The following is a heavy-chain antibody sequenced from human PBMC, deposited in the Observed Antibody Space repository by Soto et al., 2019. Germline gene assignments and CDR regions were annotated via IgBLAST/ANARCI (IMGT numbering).Heavy chain of an antibody. J-gene: IGHJ5*02. CDR2: ISIGSSTI. Sequence: PGGSLRLSCAASGFTFSSYSINWARQAPGKGLEWVSYISIGSSTIYYADSVKGRFTISRDDAKNSLYLQMNSLRDEDTAVYYCARDNGMAGSFDPWGQGTLVTVSS. D-gene: IGHD2-8*01. CDR1: GFTFSSYS. CDR3: ARDNGMAGSFDP. V-gene: IGHV3-48*02.